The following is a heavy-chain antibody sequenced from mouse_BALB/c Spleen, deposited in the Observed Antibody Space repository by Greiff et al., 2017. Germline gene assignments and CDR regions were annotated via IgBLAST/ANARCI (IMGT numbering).Heavy chain of an antibody. J-gene: IGHJ3*01. CDR2: INSNGGST. D-gene: IGHD2-14*01. V-gene: IGHV5-6-3*01. CDR3: ARGRYDGSWFAY. CDR1: GFTFSSYG. Sequence: EVMLVESGGGLVQPGGSLKLSCAASGFTFSSYGMSWVRQTPDKRLELVATINSNGGSTYYPDSVKGRFTISRDNAKNTLYLQMSSLKSEDTAMYYCARGRYDGSWFAYWGQGTLVTVSA.